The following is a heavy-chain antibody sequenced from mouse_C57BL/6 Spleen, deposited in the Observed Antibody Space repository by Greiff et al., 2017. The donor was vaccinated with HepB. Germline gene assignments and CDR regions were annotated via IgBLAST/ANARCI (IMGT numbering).Heavy chain of an antibody. CDR1: GYTFTSYW. Sequence: QVQLQQPGAELVKPGASVKLSCKASGYTFTSYWMHWVKQRPGRGLEWIGRIDPNSGGTKYNEKFKSKATLTVDKPSSTAYMQLRSLTSEDSAVYYCARGVVACYYAMDYWGQGTSVTVSS. D-gene: IGHD1-1*01. V-gene: IGHV1-72*01. CDR2: IDPNSGGT. J-gene: IGHJ4*01. CDR3: ARGVVACYYAMDY.